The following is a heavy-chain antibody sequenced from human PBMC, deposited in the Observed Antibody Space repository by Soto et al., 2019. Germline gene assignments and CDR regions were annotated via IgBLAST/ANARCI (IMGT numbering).Heavy chain of an antibody. D-gene: IGHD3-16*01. Sequence: GGSLRLSCGASGFTFSSYAMSWGRQAPGKGLEWVSAISGSGGGTYYADSVKGRFTISRDNSKNTLYLQMNSLRAEDTAVYYCAKDPDPTFGGDDWGQGTLVTVSP. CDR1: GFTFSSYA. J-gene: IGHJ4*02. V-gene: IGHV3-23*01. CDR2: ISGSGGGT. CDR3: AKDPDPTFGGDD.